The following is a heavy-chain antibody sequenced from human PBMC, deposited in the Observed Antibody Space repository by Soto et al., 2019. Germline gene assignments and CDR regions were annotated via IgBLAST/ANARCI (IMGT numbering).Heavy chain of an antibody. Sequence: QVQLQESGPGLVKPSHTLSLTCTVSGGSISSGDYYWSGIRQPPGKGLEWIGYIYYSGSTSSNPSHQGRVTLSVYTSKAHYPLKLGYVTAADTGVYCCAGGFPVDFGSGGWFDLWGQGALVTVSS. CDR2: IYYSGST. CDR3: AGGFPVDFGSGGWFDL. D-gene: IGHD2-8*02. J-gene: IGHJ5*02. V-gene: IGHV4-30-4*01. CDR1: GGSISSGDYY.